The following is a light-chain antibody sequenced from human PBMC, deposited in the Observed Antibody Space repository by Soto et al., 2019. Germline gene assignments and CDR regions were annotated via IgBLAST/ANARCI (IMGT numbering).Light chain of an antibody. Sequence: QSALTQPPSASGSPGQSVTISCTGTSSDVGAYKYVSWYQQYPGKAPKLMIYEVTKRPSEVPDRFSGSKSGNTASLTVSGRQAQDEAGYYCTSYVGNDIWVFGAGTKVTVL. J-gene: IGLJ3*02. CDR3: TSYVGNDIWV. V-gene: IGLV2-8*01. CDR1: SSDVGAYKY. CDR2: EVT.